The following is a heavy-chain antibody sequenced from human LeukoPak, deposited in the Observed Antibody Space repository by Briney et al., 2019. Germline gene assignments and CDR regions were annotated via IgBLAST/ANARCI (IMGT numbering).Heavy chain of an antibody. J-gene: IGHJ6*02. CDR2: ISAGGDFG. D-gene: IGHD7-27*01. CDR3: AREKLGYYYYSGMDV. V-gene: IGHV3-21*06. CDR1: GFPFSTHS. Sequence: GGSLRLSCAASGFPFSTHSLNWVRQAPGKGLEWVSSISAGGDFGYYGDSVKGRFTISRDNAKDSLHLQMSSLRAEDTAVYFCAREKLGYYYYSGMDVWGQGTTVTVSS.